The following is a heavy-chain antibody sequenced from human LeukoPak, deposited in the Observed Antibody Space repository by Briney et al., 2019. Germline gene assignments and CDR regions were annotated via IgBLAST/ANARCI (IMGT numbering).Heavy chain of an antibody. CDR1: GYTFSTYG. J-gene: IGHJ4*02. D-gene: IGHD1-20*01. CDR3: ARKGCFDNCYLFDY. CDR2: INTNNGNT. Sequence: ASVKVSCKASGYTFSTYGINWVGQAPGQGLEWMGWINTNNGNTNYAQKFQGRVTMTRDTSTSTAYLELRSLGSDDTAVYYCARKGCFDNCYLFDYWGQGTLVTVSS. V-gene: IGHV1-18*01.